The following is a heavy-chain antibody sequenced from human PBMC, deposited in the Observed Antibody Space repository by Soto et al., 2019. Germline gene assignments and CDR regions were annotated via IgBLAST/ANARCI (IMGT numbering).Heavy chain of an antibody. Sequence: SETLSLTCTVSGGSISSYYWSWIRQPPGKGLEWIGYIYYSGSTNYNPSLKSRVTISVDTSKNQFSLKLSSVTAADTAVYYCARDGGVADYDFWSGYYYKYYYMDVWGKGTTVTVSS. V-gene: IGHV4-59*01. CDR2: IYYSGST. CDR3: ARDGGVADYDFWSGYYYKYYYMDV. D-gene: IGHD3-3*01. J-gene: IGHJ6*03. CDR1: GGSISSYY.